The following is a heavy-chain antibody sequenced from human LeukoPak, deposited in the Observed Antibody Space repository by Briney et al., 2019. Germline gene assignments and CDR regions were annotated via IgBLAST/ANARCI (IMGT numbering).Heavy chain of an antibody. CDR3: AKDRTVGASYWYFDL. V-gene: IGHV3-23*01. D-gene: IGHD1-26*01. CDR1: GVTLSSYA. CDR2: IGSSGSGGNT. J-gene: IGHJ2*01. Sequence: PGGSLRLSRAASGVTLSSYAMSWARQAPGKGLEWVSGIGSSGSGGNTYYADSVKGRFTISRDSSKNTLFLHMNTLRAEDTAIYYCAKDRTVGASYWYFDLWGRGTLVTVSS.